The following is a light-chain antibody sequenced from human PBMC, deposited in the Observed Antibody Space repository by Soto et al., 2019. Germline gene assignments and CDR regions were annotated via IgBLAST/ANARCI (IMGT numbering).Light chain of an antibody. CDR3: ATWDDSINVV. V-gene: IGLV1-44*01. J-gene: IGLJ2*01. CDR1: TSNIGTNT. CDR2: SND. Sequence: QSVLTQSPSASGTPGQRVSISCSGSTSNIGTNTVSWYQHVPGTAPKLLIYSNDQRPSAVPGRFSGSKSGTSASLAISGLLAEDEADYYCATWDDSINVVFGGGTQLTVL.